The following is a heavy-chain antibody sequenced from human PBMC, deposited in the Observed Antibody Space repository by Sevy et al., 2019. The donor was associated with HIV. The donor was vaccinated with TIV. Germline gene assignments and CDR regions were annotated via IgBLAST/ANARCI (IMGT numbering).Heavy chain of an antibody. D-gene: IGHD3-3*01. V-gene: IGHV3-15*01. CDR2: IKSKTDGGSA. CDR1: GYTFNNAW. CDR3: TGATVFGATWFDP. Sequence: GGSLRLSCAASGYTFNNAWMSWVRQAPGKGLEWLGRIKSKTDGGSAEYASPVKGRFTISRDDSKSTLYLQMKRLRTEDTGVYYCTGATVFGATWFDPWGQGALVTVSS. J-gene: IGHJ5*02.